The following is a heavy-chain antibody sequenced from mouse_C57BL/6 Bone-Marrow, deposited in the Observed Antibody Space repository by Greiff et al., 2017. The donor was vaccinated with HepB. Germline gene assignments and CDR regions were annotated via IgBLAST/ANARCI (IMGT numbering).Heavy chain of an antibody. V-gene: IGHV1-42*01. CDR1: GYSFTGYY. CDR3: ARSYYDYDGGLGFAY. J-gene: IGHJ3*01. D-gene: IGHD2-4*01. CDR2: INPSTGGT. Sequence: EVQLQQSGPELVKPGASVKISCKASGYSFTGYYMNWVKQSPEKSLEWIGEINPSTGGTTYNQKFKAKATLTVDKSSSTAYMQLKSLTSEDSAVYYSARSYYDYDGGLGFAYWGQGTLVTVSA.